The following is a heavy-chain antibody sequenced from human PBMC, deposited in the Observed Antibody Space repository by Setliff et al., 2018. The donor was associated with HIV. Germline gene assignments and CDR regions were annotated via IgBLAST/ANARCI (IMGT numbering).Heavy chain of an antibody. J-gene: IGHJ2*01. D-gene: IGHD2-2*01. CDR3: ARDQRLPGVQPPYWYFDL. Sequence: SETLSLTCAVYGGSFSGYYWSWIRQPPGGGLEWIGEISHSGNTDYNSSLKSRVTISVDTSKKQFSLEMRSLTAADTAIYYCARDQRLPGVQPPYWYFDLWGRGTLVTVS. CDR2: ISHSGNT. CDR1: GGSFSGYY. V-gene: IGHV4-34*01.